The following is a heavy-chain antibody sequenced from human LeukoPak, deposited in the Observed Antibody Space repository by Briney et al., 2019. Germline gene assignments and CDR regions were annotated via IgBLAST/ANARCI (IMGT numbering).Heavy chain of an antibody. CDR2: IWYDGSPK. CDR3: ARDRGAAAGN. D-gene: IGHD6-13*01. CDR1: GFTFSNYA. J-gene: IGHJ4*02. Sequence: GGSLRLSCAASGFTFSNYAMHWVRQAPGKGLEWVAVIWYDGSPKYYPDSVKGRFTISRDNSKNTVYLQMDSLRAEDTAVYYCARDRGAAAGNWGQGTLVTVSS. V-gene: IGHV3-33*01.